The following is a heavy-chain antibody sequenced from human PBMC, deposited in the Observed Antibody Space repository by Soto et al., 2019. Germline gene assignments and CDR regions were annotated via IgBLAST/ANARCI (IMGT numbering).Heavy chain of an antibody. D-gene: IGHD4-17*01. V-gene: IGHV4-59*01. Sequence: SETLSLTCTVSGGSISSYYWSWIRQPPGKGLEWIGYIYYSGSTNYNPSLKSRVTISVDTSKNQFSLKLSSVTAADTAVYYCARTLYGDYEAGFDYWGQGTLVTVSS. CDR3: ARTLYGDYEAGFDY. CDR1: GGSISSYY. CDR2: IYYSGST. J-gene: IGHJ4*02.